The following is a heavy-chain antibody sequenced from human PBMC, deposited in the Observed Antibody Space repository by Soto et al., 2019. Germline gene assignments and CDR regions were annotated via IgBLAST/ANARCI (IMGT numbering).Heavy chain of an antibody. Sequence: GGSLRLSCAASGFTFDDYAMHWVRQAPGKGLEWVSGISWNSGSIGYADSVKGRFTISRDNAKNSLYLQMNSLRAEDTAVYYCAKKRGYCSGGSCPVIAVWGKGTTVTVSS. CDR2: ISWNSGSI. CDR3: AKKRGYCSGGSCPVIAV. D-gene: IGHD2-15*01. J-gene: IGHJ6*04. V-gene: IGHV3-9*01. CDR1: GFTFDDYA.